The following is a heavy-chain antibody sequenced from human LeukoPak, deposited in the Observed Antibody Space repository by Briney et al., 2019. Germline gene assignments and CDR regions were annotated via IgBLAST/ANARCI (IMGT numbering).Heavy chain of an antibody. CDR2: IYYSGST. J-gene: IGHJ6*03. CDR1: GGSISSSSYY. CDR3: ARVNYYDSSGAYYYMDV. V-gene: IGHV4-39*07. Sequence: SETLSLTCTVSGGSISSSSYYWGWIRQPPGKGLEWIGSIYYSGSTYYNPSLKSRVTISVDTSKSQFSLKLSSVTAADTAVYYCARVNYYDSSGAYYYMDVWGRGTTVTVSS. D-gene: IGHD3-22*01.